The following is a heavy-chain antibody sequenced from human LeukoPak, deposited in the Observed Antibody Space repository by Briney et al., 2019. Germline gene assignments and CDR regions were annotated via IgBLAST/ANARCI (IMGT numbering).Heavy chain of an antibody. CDR1: GFTFSNYE. J-gene: IGHJ4*02. CDR2: IFPSGGEI. Sequence: GGSLRLSCAASGFTFSNYEMNWVRLAPGKGLEWVSSIFPSGGEIHYADSVGGRFTISRDNSKSTLSLQMNSLRAEDTAIYYCATYRQVLLPFESWGQGTLVTVSS. V-gene: IGHV3-23*01. D-gene: IGHD2-8*02. CDR3: ATYRQVLLPFES.